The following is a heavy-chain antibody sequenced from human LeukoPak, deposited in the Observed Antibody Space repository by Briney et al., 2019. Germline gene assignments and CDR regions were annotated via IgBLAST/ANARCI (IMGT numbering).Heavy chain of an antibody. CDR1: GFTFRSYV. D-gene: IGHD2-21*01. Sequence: GGSLRLSCAASGFTFRSYVMSWVRQAPGKGQEWVSVISGSGGSTHYADSVKGRFTISRDNSKNTLYLQMNSLRAEDTALYYCVQGPYLDYWGQGTLVTVSS. CDR3: VQGPYLDY. V-gene: IGHV3-23*01. CDR2: ISGSGGST. J-gene: IGHJ4*02.